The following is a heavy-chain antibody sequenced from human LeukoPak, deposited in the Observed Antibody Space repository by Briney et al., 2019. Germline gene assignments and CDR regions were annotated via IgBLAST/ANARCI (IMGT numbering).Heavy chain of an antibody. D-gene: IGHD1-14*01. V-gene: IGHV3-21*01. Sequence: GGSLRLSCAVSGFTFSSYSMNWVRQAPGKGLEWVSSISSSSSYIYYADSVKGRFTISRDNAKNSLYLQMNSLRAEDTAVYYCASLTRARDAFDIWGQGTMVTVSS. CDR1: GFTFSSYS. CDR3: ASLTRARDAFDI. CDR2: ISSSSSYI. J-gene: IGHJ3*02.